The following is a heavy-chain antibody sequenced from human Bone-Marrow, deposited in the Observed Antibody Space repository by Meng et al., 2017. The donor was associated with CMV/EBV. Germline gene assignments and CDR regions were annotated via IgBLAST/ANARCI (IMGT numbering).Heavy chain of an antibody. Sequence: QTTWKGSGPALVKPTQTLTLPCTFSGFSFSTSGVGVGWIRQPPGKALEWLALIYWDDYKRYSPSLKSRLTITKDTSKNQVVLTMTNMDPVDTATYYCAHITPRPGWIAYWGQGTLVTVSS. J-gene: IGHJ4*02. D-gene: IGHD6-6*01. CDR3: AHITPRPGWIAY. CDR1: GFSFSTSGVG. V-gene: IGHV2-5*02. CDR2: IYWDDYK.